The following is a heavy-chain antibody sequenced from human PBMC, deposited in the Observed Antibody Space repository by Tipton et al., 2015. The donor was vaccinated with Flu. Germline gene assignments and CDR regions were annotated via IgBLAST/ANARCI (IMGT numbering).Heavy chain of an antibody. D-gene: IGHD5-12*01. CDR2: ISTSGST. CDR3: ARDLRGYSGYTGGDAFDV. V-gene: IGHV4-4*07. Sequence: TLSLTCTVSGGSITTSYWSWLRQPAGKGLEWIGRISTSGSTNYNASLESRLTMSRDTSKNQFSLRLRSATVADTALYFCARDLRGYSGYTGGDAFDVWGPGIRVTVSS. J-gene: IGHJ3*01. CDR1: GGSITTSY.